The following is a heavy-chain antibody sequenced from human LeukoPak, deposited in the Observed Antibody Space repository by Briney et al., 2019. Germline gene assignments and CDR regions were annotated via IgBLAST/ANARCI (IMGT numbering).Heavy chain of an antibody. CDR1: AFTFSNYW. CDR3: ASGRQLGY. Sequence: GGSLRLSCAPSAFTFSNYWMRWVRQAPGKGLEWVANIKEDGSEKYYVDSVKGRFTISRDNARNSLYLQMNSLRAEDTAVYYCASGRQLGYWGQGTLVTVSS. V-gene: IGHV3-7*01. CDR2: IKEDGSEK. D-gene: IGHD6-13*01. J-gene: IGHJ4*02.